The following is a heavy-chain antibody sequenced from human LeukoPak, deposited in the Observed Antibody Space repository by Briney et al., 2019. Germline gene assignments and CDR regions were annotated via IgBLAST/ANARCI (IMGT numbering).Heavy chain of an antibody. CDR2: ISGSGGST. Sequence: HAGGSLRLSCAASGFTFSSYAMSGVREAPGKGVEWVSGISGSGGSTYYADSAKGRFTISRDNSKNTLYLQMNSLRAEDTAVYYCAKSPSSGYYFDYWGQGTLVTVSS. CDR1: GFTFSSYA. V-gene: IGHV3-23*01. J-gene: IGHJ4*02. CDR3: AKSPSSGYYFDY. D-gene: IGHD3-22*01.